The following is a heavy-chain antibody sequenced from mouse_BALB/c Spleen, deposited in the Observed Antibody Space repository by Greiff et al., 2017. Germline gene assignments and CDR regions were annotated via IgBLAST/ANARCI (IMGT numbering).Heavy chain of an antibody. V-gene: IGHV5-6*01. Sequence: EVNVVESGGDLVKPGGSLKLSCAASGFTFSSYGMSWVRQTPDKRLEWVATISSGGSYTYYPDSVKGRFTISRDNAKNTLYLQMSSLKSEDTAMYYCAVYDGYYPYYFDYWGQGTTLTVSS. CDR3: AVYDGYYPYYFDY. CDR1: GFTFSSYG. CDR2: ISSGGSYT. D-gene: IGHD2-3*01. J-gene: IGHJ2*01.